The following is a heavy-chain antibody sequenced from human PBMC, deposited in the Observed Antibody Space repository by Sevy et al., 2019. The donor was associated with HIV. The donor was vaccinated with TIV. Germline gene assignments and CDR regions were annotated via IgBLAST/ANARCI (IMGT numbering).Heavy chain of an antibody. CDR2: MTVNGGSK. D-gene: IGHD6-13*01. CDR3: AKWSHRYSSSWYGFDY. J-gene: IGHJ4*02. Sequence: GESLKISCAAAGFTFSGYAMSWVRQGPGKGLEWISGMTVNGGSKNYVDSVKGRFTISRDNSKNRLCLQMNSLRAEATAVYYCAKWSHRYSSSWYGFDYWGQGALVTVSS. CDR1: GFTFSGYA. V-gene: IGHV3-23*01.